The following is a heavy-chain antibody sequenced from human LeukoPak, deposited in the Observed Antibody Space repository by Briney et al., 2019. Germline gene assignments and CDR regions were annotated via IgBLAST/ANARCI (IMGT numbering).Heavy chain of an antibody. CDR2: ISGSGGST. Sequence: GGSLRLSCAASVFTFSSYAMSWGRQAPRKGLEWVSPISGSGGSTYYADSVKGRFTISRDNSKNTLYLQMNSLRAEDTAVYYCAKGSCSSTSCSVDYWGQGTLVTVSS. V-gene: IGHV3-23*01. CDR1: VFTFSSYA. D-gene: IGHD2-2*01. CDR3: AKGSCSSTSCSVDY. J-gene: IGHJ4*02.